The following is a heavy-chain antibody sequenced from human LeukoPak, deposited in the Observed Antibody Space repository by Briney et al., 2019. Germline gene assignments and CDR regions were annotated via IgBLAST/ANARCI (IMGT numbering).Heavy chain of an antibody. D-gene: IGHD2-21*01. Sequence: GGSLRLSCAASGFTFSSYAMSWFRQAPGKELEWVSAISGSGGSTYSADSVKGRFTISRDNSKNTLYLQMNSLRAEDTAVFFFFKQKTAYEIRYYFDYWGQGTLVTVSS. CDR1: GFTFSSYA. V-gene: IGHV3-23*01. CDR3: FKQKTAYEIRYYFDY. J-gene: IGHJ4*02. CDR2: ISGSGGST.